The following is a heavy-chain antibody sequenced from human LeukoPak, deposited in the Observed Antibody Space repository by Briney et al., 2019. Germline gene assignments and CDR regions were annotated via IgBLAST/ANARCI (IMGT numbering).Heavy chain of an antibody. Sequence: TLSLTCTVSGGSTSSDYWSWIRQSPGKGLEWVGYVYNSGDTGKNPSLKSRVTILLDTSKNQCSLKLTSVSAADTAVYYCARLKLGAYFDLWGRGTLVTVSS. CDR3: ARLKLGAYFDL. D-gene: IGHD3-16*01. CDR2: VYNSGDT. V-gene: IGHV4-59*08. CDR1: GGSTSSDY. J-gene: IGHJ2*01.